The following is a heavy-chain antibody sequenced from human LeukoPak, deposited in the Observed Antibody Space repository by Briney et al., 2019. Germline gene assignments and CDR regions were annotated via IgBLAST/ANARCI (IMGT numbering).Heavy chain of an antibody. CDR3: ASDSYSPEYFQH. Sequence: GGSLRLSCAASGFTFNSYGMHWVRQAPGKGLEWVAVIWYDQIKKYYADSVRGRFTISRGNSKNTLYLQMNSLRVEDTAVYYCASDSYSPEYFQHWGQGTLVTVSS. CDR1: GFTFNSYG. D-gene: IGHD2-15*01. V-gene: IGHV3-33*01. J-gene: IGHJ1*01. CDR2: IWYDQIKK.